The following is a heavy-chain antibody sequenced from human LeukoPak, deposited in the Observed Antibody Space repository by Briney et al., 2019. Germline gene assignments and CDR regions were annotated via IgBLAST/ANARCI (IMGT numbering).Heavy chain of an antibody. CDR3: ARDRSVVVVAANGGPFDY. D-gene: IGHD2-15*01. V-gene: IGHV1-18*04. CDR1: GYTFTSYG. CDR2: ISAYNGNT. J-gene: IGHJ4*02. Sequence: ASVKVSCTASGYTFTSYGISWVRQAPGQGLEWMGWISAYNGNTNYAQKLQGRVTMTTDTSTSTAYMELRSLRSDDTAVYYCARDRSVVVVAANGGPFDYWGQGTLVTVSS.